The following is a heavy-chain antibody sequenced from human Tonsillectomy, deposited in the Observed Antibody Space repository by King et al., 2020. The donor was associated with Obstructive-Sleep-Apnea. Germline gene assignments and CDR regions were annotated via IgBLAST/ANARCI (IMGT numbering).Heavy chain of an antibody. V-gene: IGHV1-3*01. Sequence: QLVQSGAEVKKPGASVKVSCKASGYTFTNYAMHWVRQAPGQGLEWMGSINAGNGNTKFSQKFQGRVTMTRDTSASTAYMELSSLRSEDTAVYYCASPSSDTYYSGWYRTYGMDVWGQGTTVTVSS. CDR2: INAGNGNT. CDR3: ASPSSDTYYSGWYRTYGMDV. D-gene: IGHD6-19*01. CDR1: GYTFTNYA. J-gene: IGHJ6*02.